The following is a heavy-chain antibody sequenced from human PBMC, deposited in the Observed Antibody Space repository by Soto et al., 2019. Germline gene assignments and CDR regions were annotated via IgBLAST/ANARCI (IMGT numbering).Heavy chain of an antibody. CDR3: ARDNYERSGYFDY. D-gene: IGHD3-22*01. J-gene: IGHJ4*02. CDR1: GYTFINYG. Sequence: ASVKVSCKPSGYTFINYGISWVRQAPGQGLEWMGWISGYNGNTNYAQKVQGRVTMTTDPSTRTAYMELRSLRSDDTAVYYCARDNYERSGYFDYWGQRTRVTVSS. V-gene: IGHV1-18*04. CDR2: ISGYNGNT.